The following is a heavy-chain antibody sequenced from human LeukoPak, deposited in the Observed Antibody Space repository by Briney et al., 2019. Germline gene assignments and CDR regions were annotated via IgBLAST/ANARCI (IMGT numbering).Heavy chain of an antibody. CDR2: IYYSGST. Sequence: SETLSLTCTVSGGSISSYYWSWIRQPPGKGLEWIGYIYYSGSTNYNPSLKSRVTISVDTSKNQFSLKLSSVTAADTAVYYCARSRYSSSWYQFNWYFDLWGRGTLVTVSS. D-gene: IGHD6-13*01. CDR1: GGSISSYY. J-gene: IGHJ2*01. V-gene: IGHV4-59*01. CDR3: ARSRYSSSWYQFNWYFDL.